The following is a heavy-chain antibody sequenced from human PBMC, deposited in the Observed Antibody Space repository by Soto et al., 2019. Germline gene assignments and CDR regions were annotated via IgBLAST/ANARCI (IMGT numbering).Heavy chain of an antibody. CDR2: ISAYNGNT. J-gene: IGHJ5*02. D-gene: IGHD5-18*01. Sequence: QVQLVQSGAEVKKPGASVKVSCKASGYTFTSYGISWVRQAPGQGLEWMGWISAYNGNTNYAQKLQGRVTMTTDTXTXTGXMELRSLRSDDTAVYYCARDLNWVDTAMHANWFDPWGQGTLVTVSS. V-gene: IGHV1-18*01. CDR3: ARDLNWVDTAMHANWFDP. CDR1: GYTFTSYG.